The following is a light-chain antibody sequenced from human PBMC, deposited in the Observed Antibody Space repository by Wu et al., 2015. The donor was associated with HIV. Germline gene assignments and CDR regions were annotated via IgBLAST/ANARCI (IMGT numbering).Light chain of an antibody. J-gene: IGKJ2*01. CDR1: HDIETF. CDR2: GAS. CDR3: QQSFSLYT. V-gene: IGKV1-39*01. Sequence: DIEMTQSPSSLSACVGDRVTITCRASHDIETFLNWYQHKPGKAPDLLIRGASSLESGVPLRFGGSGSGTFFTLSISNLQAEDVATYYCQQSFSLYTFGQGTKLEI.